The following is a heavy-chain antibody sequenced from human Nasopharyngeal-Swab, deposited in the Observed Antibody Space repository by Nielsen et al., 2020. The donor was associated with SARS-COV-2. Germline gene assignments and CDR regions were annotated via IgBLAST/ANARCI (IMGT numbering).Heavy chain of an antibody. J-gene: IGHJ5*02. D-gene: IGHD3-10*01. CDR3: ARGRYYYYGSGSYYGKFDP. CDR1: RYTFTSYD. CDR2: MNPNSGNT. Sequence: ASVKVSCKASRYTFTSYDINWVRQATGQGLEWMGWMNPNSGNTGYAQKFQGRVTMTRNTSISTAYMELSSLRSEDTAVYYCARGRYYYYGSGSYYGKFDPWGQGTLVTVSS. V-gene: IGHV1-8*01.